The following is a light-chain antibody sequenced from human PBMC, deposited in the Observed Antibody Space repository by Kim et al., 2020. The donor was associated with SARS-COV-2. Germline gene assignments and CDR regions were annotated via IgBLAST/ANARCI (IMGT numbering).Light chain of an antibody. Sequence: SPGERATLPCRASQSVSSYLAWYQQQPGQAPRLLIYDASNRATGIPARFSGSGSGTDFTLTISSLEPEDFAVYYCQQRDNWPMYTFGQGTKLDI. CDR2: DAS. CDR3: QQRDNWPMYT. CDR1: QSVSSY. J-gene: IGKJ2*01. V-gene: IGKV3-11*01.